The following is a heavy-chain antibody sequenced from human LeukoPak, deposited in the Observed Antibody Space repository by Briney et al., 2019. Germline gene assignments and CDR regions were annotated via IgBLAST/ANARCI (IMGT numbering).Heavy chain of an antibody. CDR2: IRGDGGGT. CDR1: GFSFSRYG. V-gene: IGHV3-23*01. J-gene: IGHJ3*01. Sequence: QSGGSLRLSCSASGFSFSRYGMTWVRQAPGKGLEWVSSIRGDGGGTSYADSVKGRFTISRDNSKNTLNLQMNSLRAEDTAVYYCAKDPNGDYIGAFDFWGQGTMVSVSS. D-gene: IGHD4-17*01. CDR3: AKDPNGDYIGAFDF.